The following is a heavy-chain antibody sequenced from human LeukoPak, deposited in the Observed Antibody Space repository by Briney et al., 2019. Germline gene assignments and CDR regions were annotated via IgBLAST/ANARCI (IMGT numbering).Heavy chain of an antibody. D-gene: IGHD6-6*01. CDR3: ARSSWVDAFDI. V-gene: IGHV3-21*01. CDR1: GFTFSSYA. CDR2: ISGSSYSI. J-gene: IGHJ3*02. Sequence: GGSLRLSCAASGFTFSSYAMTWVRQAPGKGLEWVSSISGSSYSILYAASVKGRFTLSRDNAEDSLYLQMSSLRAEDTAVYYCARSSWVDAFDIWGQGTMVTVSS.